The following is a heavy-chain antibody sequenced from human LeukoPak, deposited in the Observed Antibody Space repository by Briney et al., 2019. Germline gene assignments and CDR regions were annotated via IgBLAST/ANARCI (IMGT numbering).Heavy chain of an antibody. J-gene: IGHJ4*02. Sequence: ASVKVSCKASGYTFTSYYMHWVRQAPGQGLEWMGIINPSGGSTSYAQKFQGRVTMTWDTSTSTVYMELSSLRSEDTAVYYCARNLNCSSTSCYPKPEFDYWGQGTLVTVSS. V-gene: IGHV1-46*01. CDR2: INPSGGST. CDR1: GYTFTSYY. D-gene: IGHD2-2*01. CDR3: ARNLNCSSTSCYPKPEFDY.